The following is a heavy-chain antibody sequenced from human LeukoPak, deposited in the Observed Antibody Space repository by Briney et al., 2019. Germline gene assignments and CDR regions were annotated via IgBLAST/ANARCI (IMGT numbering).Heavy chain of an antibody. J-gene: IGHJ4*02. Sequence: GGSLRLSCAASGFTFSDYYMSWIRQAPGKGLEWVSYISSSGSTIYYADSVKGRFTISRDNAKNSLYLQMNSLRAEDTAVYYCARAPRLGWGYSYGHYFDYWGQGTLVTVSS. V-gene: IGHV3-11*01. D-gene: IGHD5-18*01. CDR1: GFTFSDYY. CDR2: ISSSGSTI. CDR3: ARAPRLGWGYSYGHYFDY.